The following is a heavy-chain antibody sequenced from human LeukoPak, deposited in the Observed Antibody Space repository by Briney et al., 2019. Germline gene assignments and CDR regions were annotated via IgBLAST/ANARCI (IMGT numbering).Heavy chain of an antibody. D-gene: IGHD6-19*01. CDR3: VEGPRPDITVAHTVEN. CDR2: ISSRGDST. J-gene: IGHJ4*02. Sequence: PGGSLRLSCAASGFIFSNYAMSWVRQVPGRGLEWVSTISSRGDSTYVADSVKGRFTISRDSSKNSLYLQMNTVRAEDTAVYYCVEGPRPDITVAHTVENWGQGTLVTVSS. V-gene: IGHV3-23*01. CDR1: GFIFSNYA.